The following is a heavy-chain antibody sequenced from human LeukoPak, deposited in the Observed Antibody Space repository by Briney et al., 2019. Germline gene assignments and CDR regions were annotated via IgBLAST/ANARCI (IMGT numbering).Heavy chain of an antibody. CDR2: IYPGDSDT. J-gene: IGHJ4*02. D-gene: IGHD5-18*01. V-gene: IGHV5-51*01. CDR1: GYSFTTYW. Sequence: GESLKSSCKGSGYSFTTYWIGWVRKMPGKGLEWMGIIYPGDSDTRYSPSFQGQVSISADESISTAYLQWSSLRASDTAMYYCARLIRGNRYYFDYWGQGTLVTVSS. CDR3: ARLIRGNRYYFDY.